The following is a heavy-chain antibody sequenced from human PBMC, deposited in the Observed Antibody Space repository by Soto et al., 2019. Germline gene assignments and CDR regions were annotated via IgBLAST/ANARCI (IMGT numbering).Heavy chain of an antibody. V-gene: IGHV4-59*08. J-gene: IGHJ4*02. CDR3: ASRYGGTFDY. CDR1: GGSISSYY. Sequence: SETLSLTCTVSGGSISSYYWSWIRQPPGKGLEWIGYIYYSGSTNYNPSLKSRVTISVDTSKNQFSPKLSSVTAADTAVYYCASRYGGTFDYWGQGTLVTVSS. CDR2: IYYSGST. D-gene: IGHD2-15*01.